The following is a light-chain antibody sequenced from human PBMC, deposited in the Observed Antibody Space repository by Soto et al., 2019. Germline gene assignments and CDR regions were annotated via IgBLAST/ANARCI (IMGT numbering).Light chain of an antibody. CDR3: CSYAGSYAHYV. Sequence: QSALTQPRSVSGSPGQSVTISCTGTSSDVGGYNYVSWYQQHPGKAPKHMIYDVSKRPSGVPDRFSGSNSGNTAALTISGLQAEDEAEYYCCSYAGSYAHYVCGTGTKLTVL. V-gene: IGLV2-11*01. CDR2: DVS. CDR1: SSDVGGYNY. J-gene: IGLJ1*01.